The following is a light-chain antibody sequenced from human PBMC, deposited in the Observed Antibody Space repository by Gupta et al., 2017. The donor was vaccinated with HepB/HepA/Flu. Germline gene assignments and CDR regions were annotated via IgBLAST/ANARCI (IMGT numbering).Light chain of an antibody. V-gene: IGLV5-45*01. J-gene: IGLJ2*01. CDR2: YKSDSDK. CDR3: MIWYSDASL. Sequence: QAVLRQPPSLSASPRPPAILTCTLRSGINIASSTIYWYRQKPGSPPQYLLRYKSDSDKEQGSGVPCRFSGSKAAAANAGSLFISGLQSEDEADYFWMIWYSDASLFGGGTKLTVL. CDR1: SGINIASST.